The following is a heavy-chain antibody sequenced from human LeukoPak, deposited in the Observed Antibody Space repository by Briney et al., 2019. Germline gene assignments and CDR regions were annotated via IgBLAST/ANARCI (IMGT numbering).Heavy chain of an antibody. V-gene: IGHV3-11*01. Sequence: GGSLRLSCAASGFTLSDYYMSWVRQAPGKGLEWVSYISSRGSTIYYADSVKGRFTISRHNAKNSVYLQMNSLRAEDTAVYYCARAPGDSSGYQWGQGTLVTVAS. CDR1: GFTLSDYY. CDR2: ISSRGSTI. CDR3: ARAPGDSSGYQ. J-gene: IGHJ4*02. D-gene: IGHD3-22*01.